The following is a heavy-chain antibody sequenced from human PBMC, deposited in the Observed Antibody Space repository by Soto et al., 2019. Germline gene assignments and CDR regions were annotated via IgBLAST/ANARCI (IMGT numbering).Heavy chain of an antibody. CDR3: ARDLIWNGYPI. D-gene: IGHD3-3*01. CDR1: GFTFSSHS. CDR2: ISSSSTTI. Sequence: GGSLRLSCAASGFTFSSHSMSWVRQAPGKGLEWVSYISSSSTTIYYAESVKGRFTISRDNAENSLYLHMNSLRDEDTAVYYCARDLIWNGYPIWGQGTLVTVSS. J-gene: IGHJ4*02. V-gene: IGHV3-48*02.